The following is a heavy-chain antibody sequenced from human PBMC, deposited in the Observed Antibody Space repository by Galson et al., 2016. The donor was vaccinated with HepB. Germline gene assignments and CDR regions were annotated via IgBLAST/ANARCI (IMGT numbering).Heavy chain of an antibody. Sequence: PALVKPTQTLTLTCTFSGFSLNTGGVGVGWVRQPPGKALEWLVLIYWDDDEHYNPSLKSRLTITKDISKNQVVVTMTNMDPVDTATYYYVHTRNSGPLAYFDYWGQGTLVTVSP. CDR2: IYWDDDE. V-gene: IGHV2-5*02. D-gene: IGHD3-10*01. CDR3: VHTRNSGPLAYFDY. J-gene: IGHJ4*02. CDR1: GFSLNTGGVG.